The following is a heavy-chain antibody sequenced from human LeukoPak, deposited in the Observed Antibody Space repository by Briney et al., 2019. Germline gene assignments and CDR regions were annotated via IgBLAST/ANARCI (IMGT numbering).Heavy chain of an antibody. D-gene: IGHD6-19*01. J-gene: IGHJ4*02. CDR2: INHSGST. CDR1: GGSFSGYY. CDR3: ARHPAHSSGWYDY. Sequence: SETLSLTCAVYGGSFSGYYWSWIRQPPGKGLEWIGGINHSGSTNYNPSLKSRVTISVDTSKNQFSLKLSSVTAADTAVYYCARHPAHSSGWYDYWGQGTLVTVSS. V-gene: IGHV4-34*01.